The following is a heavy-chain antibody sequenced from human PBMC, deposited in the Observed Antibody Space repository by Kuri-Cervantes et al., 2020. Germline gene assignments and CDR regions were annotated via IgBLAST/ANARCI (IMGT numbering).Heavy chain of an antibody. CDR1: GFTFSDYY. V-gene: IGHV3-11*01. Sequence: GESLKISCAASGFTFSDYYMSWIRQAPGKGLEWVSYISSSGSTIYYADSVKGRFTISRDNAKNSLYLQMNSLRAEDTAVYYCARVKSNPKQYYYYGMDVWGQGTTVTVSS. D-gene: IGHD1-14*01. J-gene: IGHJ6*02. CDR2: ISSSGSTI. CDR3: ARVKSNPKQYYYYGMDV.